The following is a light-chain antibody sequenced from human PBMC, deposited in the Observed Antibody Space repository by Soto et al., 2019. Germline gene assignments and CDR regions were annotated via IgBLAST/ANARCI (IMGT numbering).Light chain of an antibody. CDR2: LNSDGSH. V-gene: IGLV4-69*01. Sequence: QTVLTQSPSASASLGASVKLTCTLSSGHINYAIAWHQQQPEKGPRYLMKLNSDGSHSKGDGIPDRFSGSSSGAERYLTISSLQSEDEADYYCQTWGTGMVFGGGTKLTVL. CDR3: QTWGTGMV. J-gene: IGLJ2*01. CDR1: SGHINYA.